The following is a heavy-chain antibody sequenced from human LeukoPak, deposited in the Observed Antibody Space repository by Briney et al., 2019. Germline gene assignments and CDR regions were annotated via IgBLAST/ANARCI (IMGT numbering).Heavy chain of an antibody. V-gene: IGHV4-39*07. CDR2: IYYSGST. CDR1: GGSISSSSYY. CDR3: ARDQGDYDSSGYYYAGNFDY. D-gene: IGHD3-22*01. J-gene: IGHJ4*02. Sequence: SETLSLTCTVSGGSISSSSYYWGWIRQPPGKGLEWIGSIYYSGSTYYNPSLKSRVTISVDTSKNQFSLKLSSVTAADTAVYYCARDQGDYDSSGYYYAGNFDYWGQGTLVTVSS.